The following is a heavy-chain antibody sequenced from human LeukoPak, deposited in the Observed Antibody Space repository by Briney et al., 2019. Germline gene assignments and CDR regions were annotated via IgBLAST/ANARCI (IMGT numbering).Heavy chain of an antibody. V-gene: IGHV3-7*01. D-gene: IGHD2-8*01. CDR1: GFTFSSYG. CDR3: ATDPASYCTSSTCDFDY. J-gene: IGHJ4*02. CDR2: IKQDGSEK. Sequence: PGGSLRLSCAASGFTFSSYGMSWVRQAPGKGLEWVANIKQDGSEKYYVGSVKGRFTISRDNAKNSIYLQMNNLGAEDTAVYYCATDPASYCTSSTCDFDYWGQGTLVTVSS.